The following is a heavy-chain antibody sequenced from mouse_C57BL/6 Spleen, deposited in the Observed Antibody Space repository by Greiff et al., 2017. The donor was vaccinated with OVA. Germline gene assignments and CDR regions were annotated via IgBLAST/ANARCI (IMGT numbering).Heavy chain of an antibody. CDR3: ARNYDYDEDYYAMDY. CDR1: GYAFTNYL. CDR2: INPGSGGT. D-gene: IGHD2-4*01. J-gene: IGHJ4*01. V-gene: IGHV1-54*01. Sequence: QVQLQHSGAELVRPGTSVKVSCKASGYAFTNYLIEWVKQRPGQGLEWIGVINPGSGGTNYNEKFKGKATLTADKSSSTAYMQLSSLTSEDSAVYFCARNYDYDEDYYAMDYWGQGTSVTVSS.